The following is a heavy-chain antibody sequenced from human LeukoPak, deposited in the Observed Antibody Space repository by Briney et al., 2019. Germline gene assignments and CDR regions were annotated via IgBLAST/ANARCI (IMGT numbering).Heavy chain of an antibody. CDR2: ISSSSSYI. V-gene: IGHV3-21*01. D-gene: IGHD4-17*01. Sequence: GGSLRLSCAASGFTFSSYSMNWVRQAPGKGLEWVSSISSSSSYIYYADSVKGRFTISRDNAKKSLYLQMNSLRGEDTAVYYCARDTLLYADSPDAFDMWGQGTMVTVSS. CDR1: GFTFSSYS. CDR3: ARDTLLYADSPDAFDM. J-gene: IGHJ3*02.